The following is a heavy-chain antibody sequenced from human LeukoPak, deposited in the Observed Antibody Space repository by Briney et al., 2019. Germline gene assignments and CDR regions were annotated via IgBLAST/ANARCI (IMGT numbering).Heavy chain of an antibody. J-gene: IGHJ4*02. CDR2: VSSSDNII. D-gene: IGHD3-10*01. Sequence: GGSLRLSCAASGFTFSSYGMSWIRQAPGKGLEWVSYVSSSDNIIYYADSVKGRFTISRDNAKNSLYLQMNSLRVEDTAVYYCARENYYGSGSSPGEFDYWGQGTLVTVSS. CDR3: ARENYYGSGSSPGEFDY. CDR1: GFTFSSYG. V-gene: IGHV3-11*01.